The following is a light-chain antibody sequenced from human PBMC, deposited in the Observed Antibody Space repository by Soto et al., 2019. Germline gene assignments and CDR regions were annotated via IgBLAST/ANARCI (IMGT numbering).Light chain of an antibody. CDR1: QSALYSSNNKNY. V-gene: IGKV4-1*01. CDR3: QQYYSTLLT. CDR2: WAS. Sequence: DIVMTQSPDSLAVSLGERATINCKSSQSALYSSNNKNYLAWYQQKPGQPPKLLIYWASTRESGVPDRFSGSGSGTDFTLTISSLQAEDVAVYYCQQYYSTLLTFGGGTKVEIK. J-gene: IGKJ4*01.